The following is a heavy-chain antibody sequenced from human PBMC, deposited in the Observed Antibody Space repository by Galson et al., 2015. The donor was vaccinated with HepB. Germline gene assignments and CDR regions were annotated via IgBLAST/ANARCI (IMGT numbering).Heavy chain of an antibody. CDR3: ARVWFDNWNDGLEGWFDP. D-gene: IGHD1-1*01. V-gene: IGHV5-10-1*01. J-gene: IGHJ5*02. CDR1: GYSFTSYW. Sequence: QSGAEVKKPGESLRISCKGSGYSFTSYWISWVRQMPGKGLEWMGRIDPSDSYTNYSPSFQGHVTISADKSISTAYLQWSSLKASDTAMYYCARVWFDNWNDGLEGWFDPWGQGTLVTVSS. CDR2: IDPSDSYT.